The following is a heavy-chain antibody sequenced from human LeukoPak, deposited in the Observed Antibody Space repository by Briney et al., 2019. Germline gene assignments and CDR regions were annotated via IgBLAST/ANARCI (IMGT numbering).Heavy chain of an antibody. CDR1: GFTFSSYS. J-gene: IGHJ4*02. V-gene: IGHV3-21*01. D-gene: IGHD2-15*01. Sequence: GGSLRLSCAASGFTFSSYSMNWVLQAPGKGLEWVSSISSSSSYIYYADSVKGRFTISRDNAKNSLYLQMNSLRAEDTAVYYCARGMVVAATGFDYWGQGTLVTVSS. CDR3: ARGMVVAATGFDY. CDR2: ISSSSSYI.